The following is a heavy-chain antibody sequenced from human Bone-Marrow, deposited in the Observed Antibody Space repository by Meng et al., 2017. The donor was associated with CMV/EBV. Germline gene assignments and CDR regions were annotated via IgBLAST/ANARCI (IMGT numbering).Heavy chain of an antibody. Sequence: ASVKVSCKASGYTFTGYYMHWVRQAPGQGLEWMGWINPNSDGTNYAQKFKGRVTMTRDTSISTAYMELSRLRSDDTAVYYCARVAGRVTRYYFDYWGQGTLVTVSS. CDR3: ARVAGRVTRYYFDY. J-gene: IGHJ4*02. CDR2: INPNSDGT. CDR1: GYTFTGYY. D-gene: IGHD4-17*01. V-gene: IGHV1-2*02.